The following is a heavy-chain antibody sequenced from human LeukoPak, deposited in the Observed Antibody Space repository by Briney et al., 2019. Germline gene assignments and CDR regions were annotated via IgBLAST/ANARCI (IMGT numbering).Heavy chain of an antibody. CDR2: ISNDSVDK. V-gene: IGHV3-11*04. D-gene: IGHD3-3*01. Sequence: PGGALRHSRVGSGFMFCDYYMSWIRPAPGRGVEGVSYISNDSVDKYYVDSVRGRFTISRDNAKKSMYLQMSGLRVEDTAVYYCARRAWVSGAVRAFDIWGQGTMVTVSS. CDR1: GFMFCDYY. J-gene: IGHJ3*02. CDR3: ARRAWVSGAVRAFDI.